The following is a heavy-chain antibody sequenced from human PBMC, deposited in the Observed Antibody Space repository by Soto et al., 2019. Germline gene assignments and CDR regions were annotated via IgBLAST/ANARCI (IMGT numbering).Heavy chain of an antibody. CDR1: GYTFTGYY. V-gene: IGHV1-24*01. CDR3: ATKNNDYDSNGYYPDY. CDR2: FDPDDGET. Sequence: ASVKVSCKASGYTFTGYYMHWVRQAPGQGLEWMGGFDPDDGETNYAQKFQGRVTMTEDTSTDTAYMELSSLRSEDTAVYYCATKNNDYDSNGYYPDYWGRGTLVTVSS. D-gene: IGHD3-22*01. J-gene: IGHJ4*01.